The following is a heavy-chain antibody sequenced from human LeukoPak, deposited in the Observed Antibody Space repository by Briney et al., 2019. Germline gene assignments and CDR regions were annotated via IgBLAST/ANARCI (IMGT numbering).Heavy chain of an antibody. J-gene: IGHJ6*03. CDR1: GGSFSGYY. Sequence: SETLSLTCAVYGGSFSGYYWSWIRQPPGKGLEWIGEINHSRSTNYNPSLKSRVTISVDTSKNQFSLKLSSVTAADTAVYYCARVRCSGGSCPYYYYYYYMDVWGKGTTVTVSS. CDR2: INHSRST. D-gene: IGHD2-15*01. CDR3: ARVRCSGGSCPYYYYYYYMDV. V-gene: IGHV4-34*01.